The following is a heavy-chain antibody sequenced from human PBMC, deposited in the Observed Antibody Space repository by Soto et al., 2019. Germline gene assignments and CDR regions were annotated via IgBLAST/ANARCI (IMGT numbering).Heavy chain of an antibody. V-gene: IGHV3-11*05. CDR2: ISSSSSST. D-gene: IGHD6-19*01. CDR1: GFTFSDYY. Sequence: GGSLRLSCAASGFTFSDYYMSWIRQAPGKGLEWVSYISSSSSSTNYADSVKGRFTISRDNAKNSLYLQMNSLRAEDTAVYYCAREHSSGWYGAFDIWGQGTMVTVSS. CDR3: AREHSSGWYGAFDI. J-gene: IGHJ3*02.